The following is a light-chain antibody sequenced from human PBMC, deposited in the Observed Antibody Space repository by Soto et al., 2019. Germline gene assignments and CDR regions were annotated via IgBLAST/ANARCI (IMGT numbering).Light chain of an antibody. CDR1: SSDVGSYNR. Sequence: QSVLTQPPSVSGSPGQSVTISCTGTSSDVGSYNRVSWYQQPPGTAPKLMIYEVSNRPSGVPDRFSGSKSGNTASLTISGLQAEDEADYYCSSYTSSSPRLGFGGGTK. J-gene: IGLJ3*02. CDR3: SSYTSSSPRLG. CDR2: EVS. V-gene: IGLV2-18*02.